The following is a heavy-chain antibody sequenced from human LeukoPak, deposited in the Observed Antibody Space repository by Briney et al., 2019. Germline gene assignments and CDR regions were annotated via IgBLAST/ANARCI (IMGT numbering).Heavy chain of an antibody. CDR3: AKGHYNLRYFDWLPEDY. CDR2: IKSKTDGGTT. CDR1: GFTFSNAW. D-gene: IGHD3-9*01. J-gene: IGHJ4*02. V-gene: IGHV3-15*01. Sequence: PGGSLRLSCAASGFTFSNAWMSWVRQAPGKGLEWVGRIKSKTDGGTTDFAAPVKGRITISRDDSKNTLYLQMNSLRAEDTAVYYCAKGHYNLRYFDWLPEDYWGQGTLVTVSS.